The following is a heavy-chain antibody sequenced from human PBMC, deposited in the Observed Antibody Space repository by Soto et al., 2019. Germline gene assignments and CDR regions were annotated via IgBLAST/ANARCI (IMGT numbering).Heavy chain of an antibody. D-gene: IGHD6-13*01. CDR2: ISHRVTA. V-gene: IGHV4-31*03. CDR1: GGSISSGAYY. CDR3: ARVSATGTCWFDP. J-gene: IGHJ5*02. Sequence: PSETLSLTCTVSGGSISSGAYYWGWIRQHPGKGLEWIGYISHRVTAYYTPSIKSRVSMSDDPSKSQFSLNVTALTAADTAVYYCARVSATGTCWFDPWGPGTLVTVSS.